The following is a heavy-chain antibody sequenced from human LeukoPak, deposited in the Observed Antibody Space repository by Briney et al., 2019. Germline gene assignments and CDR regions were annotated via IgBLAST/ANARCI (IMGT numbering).Heavy chain of an antibody. CDR1: GFAFSSYG. D-gene: IGHD3-10*01. J-gene: IGHJ3*02. CDR2: IWYDGSNK. Sequence: GRSLRLSCAASGFAFSSYGMHWVRQAPGKGLEWVAVIWYDGSNKYYADSVKGRFTISRDNSKNTLYLQMNSLRAEDTAVYYCARVGFGELFDAFDTWGQGTMVTVSS. V-gene: IGHV3-33*01. CDR3: ARVGFGELFDAFDT.